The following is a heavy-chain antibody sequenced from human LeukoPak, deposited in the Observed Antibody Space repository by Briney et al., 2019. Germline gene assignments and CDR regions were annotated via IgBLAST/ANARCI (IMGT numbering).Heavy chain of an antibody. Sequence: PSETLSLNCTVSGGSISSYYWTWIRPPAGKGLEWIGRFYSTGNTNYNPSLKTRVTMSVDTSKNQFSLKLSSVTAADTAVYYCARDQYSGSLGYWGQGTLVTVSS. J-gene: IGHJ4*02. CDR3: ARDQYSGSLGY. CDR2: FYSTGNT. V-gene: IGHV4-4*07. CDR1: GGSISSYY. D-gene: IGHD1-26*01.